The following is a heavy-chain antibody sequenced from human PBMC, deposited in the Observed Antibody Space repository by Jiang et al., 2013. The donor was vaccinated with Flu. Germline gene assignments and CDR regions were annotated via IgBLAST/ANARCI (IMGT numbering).Heavy chain of an antibody. J-gene: IGHJ3*02. CDR2: IDPSDSYT. CDR3: ARRQGDSVFDAFDI. Sequence: SLRISCKGSGYSFTYYWISWVRPDARERPGVDGRIDPSDSYTNYSPSFQGHVTISADKSISAAYLQWSSLKASDTAMYYCARRQGDSVFDAFDIWGQGTMVTVSS. D-gene: IGHD2-21*02. CDR1: GYSFTYYW. V-gene: IGHV5-10-1*01.